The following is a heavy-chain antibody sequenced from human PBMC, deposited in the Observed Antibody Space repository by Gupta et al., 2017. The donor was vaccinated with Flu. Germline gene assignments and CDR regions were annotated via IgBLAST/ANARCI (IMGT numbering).Heavy chain of an antibody. CDR1: GYIFTNYY. V-gene: IGHV1-46*01. J-gene: IGHJ4*02. Sequence: QVQLLQSGAEVKKPGASVKVSCKASGYIFTNYYLHWVRQVPGQGFGWMGIFNPSDDSTTYAQKFQGRVKMTRDTSMETAYMELSSLRSDDSAVYSWAWDSLLVLVVKSNYYCDYWGQGTRVTVSS. CDR3: AWDSLLVLVVKSNYYCDY. D-gene: IGHD2-21*01. CDR2: FNPSDDST.